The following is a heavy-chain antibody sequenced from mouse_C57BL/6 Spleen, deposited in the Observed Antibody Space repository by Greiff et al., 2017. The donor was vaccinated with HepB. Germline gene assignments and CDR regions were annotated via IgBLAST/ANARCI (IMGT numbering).Heavy chain of an antibody. CDR3: ARSGDDYDYAMDY. Sequence: QVQLKESGAELARPGASVKMSCKASGYTFTSYTMHWVKQRPGQGLEWIGYINPSSGYTKYNQKFKDKATLTADKSSSTAYMQLSSLTSEDSAVYYCARSGDDYDYAMDYWGQGTSVTVSS. CDR1: GYTFTSYT. D-gene: IGHD2-4*01. CDR2: INPSSGYT. J-gene: IGHJ4*01. V-gene: IGHV1-4*01.